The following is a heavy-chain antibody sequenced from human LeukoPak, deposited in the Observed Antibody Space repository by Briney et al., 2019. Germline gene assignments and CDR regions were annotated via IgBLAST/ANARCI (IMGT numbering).Heavy chain of an antibody. Sequence: SGTLSLTCAVYGGSFSGYYWSWIRQPPGKGLEWIGEINHSGSTNYNPSLKSRVTISVDTSKNQFSLKLSSVTAADTAVYYCAFNFWSGYIYFDYWGQGILVTVSS. CDR2: INHSGST. CDR1: GGSFSGYY. D-gene: IGHD3-3*01. J-gene: IGHJ4*02. CDR3: AFNFWSGYIYFDY. V-gene: IGHV4-34*01.